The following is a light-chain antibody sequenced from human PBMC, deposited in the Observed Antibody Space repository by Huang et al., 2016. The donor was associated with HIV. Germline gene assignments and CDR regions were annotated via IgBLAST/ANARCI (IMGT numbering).Light chain of an antibody. J-gene: IGKJ4*01. CDR1: RSVSTN. V-gene: IGKV3-15*01. CDR3: HQYNNWLLS. Sequence: EIVMTQSPATLSVSPGERVTRSCRANRSVSTNLAWFQQRPGQAPRLLIYGSSTRAPGIPARFRGSVSGTDFSLTISSLQSEDFALYYCHQYNNWLLSFGGGTRVDI. CDR2: GSS.